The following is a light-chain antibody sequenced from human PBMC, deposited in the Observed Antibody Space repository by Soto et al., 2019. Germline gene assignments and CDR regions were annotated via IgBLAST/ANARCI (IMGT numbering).Light chain of an antibody. CDR2: GVS. CDR1: QEISGY. CDR3: QHLHWA. J-gene: IGKJ1*01. Sequence: IHLTQSPSSLSASVGDRVTITCRASQEISGYLAWYQQTPGKAPKLLIYGVSTLQDGVSSRFSGRGSGTDFSLAISSLQPEAFATYYCQHLHWAFGRGT. V-gene: IGKV1-9*01.